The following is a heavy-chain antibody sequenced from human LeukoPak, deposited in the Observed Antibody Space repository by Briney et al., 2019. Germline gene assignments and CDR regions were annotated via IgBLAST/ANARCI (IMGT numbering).Heavy chain of an antibody. V-gene: IGHV1-18*01. CDR2: ITAYSGHI. CDR1: GYTFDSYG. Sequence: ASVKVSCKTSGYTFDSYGISWVRQAPGQGLEWMAWITAYSGHIDYAQNLQGRVTVTTDTSTSTAYMELRGLRSDDTAVYYCARGGRTTAPDYWGQGTLVTVSS. D-gene: IGHD2/OR15-2a*01. CDR3: ARGGRTTAPDY. J-gene: IGHJ4*02.